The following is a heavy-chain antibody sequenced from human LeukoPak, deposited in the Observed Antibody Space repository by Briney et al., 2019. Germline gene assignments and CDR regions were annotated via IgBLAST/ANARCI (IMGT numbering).Heavy chain of an antibody. D-gene: IGHD6-13*01. Sequence: PSETLSLTCTVSGVSICTFYWMWLRPPPGKGLEWIGYIYYSGSTNYNPSPKSRVTISVDTSKNQLDTAVYYCAKQQQLSRGYYYYGMDVWGQGTTVTVSS. CDR1: GVSICTFY. V-gene: IGHV4-59*01. J-gene: IGHJ6*02. CDR2: IYYSGST. CDR3: YYYGMDV.